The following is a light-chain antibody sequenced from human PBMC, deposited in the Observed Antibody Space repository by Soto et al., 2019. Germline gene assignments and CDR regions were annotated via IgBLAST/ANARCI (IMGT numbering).Light chain of an antibody. J-gene: IGKJ1*01. V-gene: IGKV3-15*01. CDR3: QQYSNWRT. CDR1: QSVSSY. Sequence: EIVLTQSPGTLSLSPGERATLSCRASQSVSSYLAWYQQKPGQAPRLLIYDASNRATGIPARFSGSVSGTEFTLTISSLQSEDFAVYYCQQYSNWRTFGQGTKVDIK. CDR2: DAS.